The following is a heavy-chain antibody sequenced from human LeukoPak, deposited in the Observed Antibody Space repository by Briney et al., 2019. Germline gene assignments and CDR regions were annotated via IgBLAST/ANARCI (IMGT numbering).Heavy chain of an antibody. Sequence: PSETLSLTCTVSGGSISSYYWSWIRQPPGKGLEWIGYIYYSGSTNYNPSLKSRVTISVDTSKNQFSLKLSSVTAADTAVYYCARRGGLPRWYVDLWGRGTLVTVSS. J-gene: IGHJ2*01. CDR1: GGSISSYY. D-gene: IGHD1-26*01. CDR3: ARRGGLPRWYVDL. CDR2: IYYSGST. V-gene: IGHV4-59*08.